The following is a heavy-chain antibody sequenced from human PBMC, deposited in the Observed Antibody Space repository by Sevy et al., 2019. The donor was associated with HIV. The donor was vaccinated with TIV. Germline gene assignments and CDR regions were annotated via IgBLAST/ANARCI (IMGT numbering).Heavy chain of an antibody. CDR2: ISSNGGST. CDR1: GFSFSSYA. CDR3: AREGVGGYSYSLDY. V-gene: IGHV3-64*02. Sequence: GGSLRLSCAASGFSFSSYALHWVRQAPGKGLEYVSAISSNGGSTYYAGSVKGRFTISRDNSKNTLYLQMGSLRAEDMAVYYCAREGVGGYSYSLDYWGQGTLVTVSS. J-gene: IGHJ4*02. D-gene: IGHD5-18*01.